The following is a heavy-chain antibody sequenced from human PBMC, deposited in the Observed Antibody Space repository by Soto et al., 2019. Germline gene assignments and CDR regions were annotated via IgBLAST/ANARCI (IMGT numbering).Heavy chain of an antibody. CDR3: ARDHHRYSGYDYVDY. CDR1: GFTFSDYY. D-gene: IGHD5-12*01. J-gene: IGHJ4*02. V-gene: IGHV3-11*05. CDR2: ISSSSYT. Sequence: GGSLRLSCAASGFTFSDYYMSWIRQAPGKGLEWVSYISSSSYTNYADSVKGRFTISRDNAKNSLYLQMNSLRAEDTAVYYCARDHHRYSGYDYVDYWGQGTLVTVSP.